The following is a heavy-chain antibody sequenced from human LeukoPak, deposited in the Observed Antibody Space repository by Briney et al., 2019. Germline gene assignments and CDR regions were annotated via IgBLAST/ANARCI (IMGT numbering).Heavy chain of an antibody. J-gene: IGHJ4*02. V-gene: IGHV1-46*01. D-gene: IGHD2/OR15-2a*01. Sequence: ASVTVSCKASGYTFTSYYTHWVRQAPGQGLEWMGIIKPSGGSTLYAQKFQGRVTVTSDMSTSTVYVELSSLRSEDTAVYYCAREVPENFNFDYWGQGTLVTGSS. CDR1: GYTFTSYY. CDR2: IKPSGGST. CDR3: AREVPENFNFDY.